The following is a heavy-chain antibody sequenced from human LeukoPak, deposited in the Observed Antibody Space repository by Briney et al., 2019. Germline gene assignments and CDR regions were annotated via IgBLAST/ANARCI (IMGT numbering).Heavy chain of an antibody. J-gene: IGHJ5*02. CDR1: GFTFSDSA. CDR3: AKGGQDFDFWRFDL. D-gene: IGHD3-3*01. Sequence: GGSLRLSCAASGFTFSDSAVSWVRQAPGGGLEWVSSISDTGGRTYYAHPVKGRLTITRDNSRTKVNLQMNSLRAGDTDTYYCAKGGQDFDFWRFDLWGQGILVTVSS. CDR2: ISDTGGRT. V-gene: IGHV3-23*01.